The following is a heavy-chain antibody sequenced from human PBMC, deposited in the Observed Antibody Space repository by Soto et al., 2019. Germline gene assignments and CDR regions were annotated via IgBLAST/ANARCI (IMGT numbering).Heavy chain of an antibody. V-gene: IGHV1-8*01. J-gene: IGHJ6*02. CDR2: MIPKSGNT. CDR3: ARGPRYDFWSGSPGGMDV. D-gene: IGHD3-3*01. Sequence: SXKVSFEAAGYTXTSYDIDVVRQATGQGLEWMGWMIPKSGNTGYAQKFQGRVKMNRNTSISTAYMELTSLRSQYTAVYYCARGPRYDFWSGSPGGMDVWGQGTTGTVSS. CDR1: GYTXTSYD.